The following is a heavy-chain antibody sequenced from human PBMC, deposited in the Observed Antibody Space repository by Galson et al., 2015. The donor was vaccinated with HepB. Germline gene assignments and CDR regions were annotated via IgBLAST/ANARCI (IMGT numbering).Heavy chain of an antibody. CDR3: ATDVGGSTEFDP. CDR2: VDPQDGDT. J-gene: IGHJ5*02. V-gene: IGHV1-69-2*01. D-gene: IGHD4-23*01. CDR1: GNSFIDYY. Sequence: VKVSCKVSGNSFIDYYIHWVQQTPGKGLEWMGFVDPQDGDTLYAEKFQGRVTITADTSTDTAYMELSRLRDEDTAVYYCATDVGGSTEFDPWGQGTLVTVSS.